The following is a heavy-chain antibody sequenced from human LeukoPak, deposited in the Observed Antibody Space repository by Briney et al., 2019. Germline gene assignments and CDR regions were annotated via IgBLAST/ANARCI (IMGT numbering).Heavy chain of an antibody. CDR1: GFTFSSYS. CDR3: ARAKVIVVVPAAIGAFDI. J-gene: IGHJ3*02. CDR2: ISSSSSTI. D-gene: IGHD2-2*02. V-gene: IGHV3-48*01. Sequence: PGGSLRLSCAASGFTFSSYSMNWVRQAPGKGLEWVSYISSSSSTIYYADSVKGRFTISRDNAKNSLYLQMNSLRAEDTAVYYCARAKVIVVVPAAIGAFDIWGQGTMVTVSS.